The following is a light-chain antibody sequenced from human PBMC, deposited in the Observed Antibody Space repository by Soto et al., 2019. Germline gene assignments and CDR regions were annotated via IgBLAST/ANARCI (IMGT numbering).Light chain of an antibody. J-gene: IGKJ2*01. V-gene: IGKV3-15*01. CDR1: QSVGIN. CDR3: HQYNFWPRT. Sequence: VMTQSPAILSVSPGESATLSCRASQSVGINLAWYQQRPGRAPRLVIYGASPRATGFPARFSGSGSGTDFTLTISSLQSEDFAVYYCHQYNFWPRTFGQGTKLEIK. CDR2: GAS.